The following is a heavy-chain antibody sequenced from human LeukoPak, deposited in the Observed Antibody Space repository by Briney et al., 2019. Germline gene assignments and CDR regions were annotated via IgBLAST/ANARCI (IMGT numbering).Heavy chain of an antibody. CDR1: GFTFTSYA. J-gene: IGHJ4*01. CDR3: ARVGLDRRGYSGYEAFDY. Sequence: PGGSLRLSCAASGFTFTSYAMSWVRQAPGKGLEWVSAISGSGGSTYYADSVKGRFTISRDNAKKSLYLQINSLRAEDTAVYYCARVGLDRRGYSGYEAFDYWGHGTLVTVSS. CDR2: ISGSGGST. V-gene: IGHV3-23*01. D-gene: IGHD5-12*01.